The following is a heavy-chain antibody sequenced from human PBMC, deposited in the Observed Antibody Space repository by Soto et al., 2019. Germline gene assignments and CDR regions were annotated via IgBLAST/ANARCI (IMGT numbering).Heavy chain of an antibody. V-gene: IGHV3-30-3*01. CDR3: ARAPTSRLDY. Sequence: PGWSLRLACAASGFTFSTSAVHWVRQAPGKGLEWVAVISSDGYTKYYTDSVKGRFTISRDNSKNTLFLQMNGLRTEDTAMYYCARAPTSRLDYWGQGTLVTVSS. CDR2: ISSDGYTK. J-gene: IGHJ4*02. CDR1: GFTFSTSA.